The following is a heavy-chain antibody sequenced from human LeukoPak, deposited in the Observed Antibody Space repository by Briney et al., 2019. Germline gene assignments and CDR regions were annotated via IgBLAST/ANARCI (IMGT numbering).Heavy chain of an antibody. D-gene: IGHD4-23*01. J-gene: IGHJ5*02. V-gene: IGHV3-23*01. CDR3: AKDYGGWFDP. CDR2: IAGSTGTT. Sequence: PGGSLRLSCAASGFTFSSYAMSWVRQAPGKGLEWVSVIAGSTGTTYYADSVKGRFTISRDNSKNTLFLQMQSLRAEDTAIYYCAKDYGGWFDPWGQGTLVTVSS. CDR1: GFTFSSYA.